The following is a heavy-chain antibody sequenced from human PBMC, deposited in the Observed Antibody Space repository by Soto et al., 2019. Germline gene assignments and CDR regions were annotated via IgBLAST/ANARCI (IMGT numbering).Heavy chain of an antibody. J-gene: IGHJ6*03. CDR2: INPSGGST. CDR1: GYTFTSYY. V-gene: IGHV1-46*03. D-gene: IGHD3-10*01. Sequence: ASVKVSCKASGYTFTSYYMHWVRQAPGQGLEWMGIINPSGGSTSYAQKFQGRVTMTRDTSTSTVYMELSSLRSEDTAVYYCARKLPLFYYGGGPNYYYYRAVGGKGTTVTVPS. CDR3: ARKLPLFYYGGGPNYYYYRAV.